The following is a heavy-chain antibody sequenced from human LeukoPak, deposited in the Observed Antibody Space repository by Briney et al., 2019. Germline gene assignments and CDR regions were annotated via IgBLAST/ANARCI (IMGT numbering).Heavy chain of an antibody. CDR1: GFTFSSYG. V-gene: IGHV3-30*03. Sequence: PGGSLRLSCAASGFTFSSYGMHWVRQAPGKGLEWVAVISYDGSNKYYADSVKGRFTISRDNSKNTLYLQMNSLRAEDTAVYYCARADRRLWRVGAKGSRDAFDIWGQGTMVTVSS. J-gene: IGHJ3*02. D-gene: IGHD5-18*01. CDR2: ISYDGSNK. CDR3: ARADRRLWRVGAKGSRDAFDI.